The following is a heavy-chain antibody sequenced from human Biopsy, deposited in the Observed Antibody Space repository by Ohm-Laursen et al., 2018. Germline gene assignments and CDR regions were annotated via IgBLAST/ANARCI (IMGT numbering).Heavy chain of an antibody. CDR3: ARHAPSYSGSYWRYFDL. D-gene: IGHD1-26*01. J-gene: IGHJ2*01. CDR2: IYYTGST. Sequence: SKTLSLTCTVSGGSISSYYWSWIRQPPGKGLEWIGYIYYTGSTNYNPSLKSRVTISVDTSMNHLSLRLTSVTAADTAVYYCARHAPSYSGSYWRYFDLWGRGTLVTVSS. V-gene: IGHV4-59*08. CDR1: GGSISSYY.